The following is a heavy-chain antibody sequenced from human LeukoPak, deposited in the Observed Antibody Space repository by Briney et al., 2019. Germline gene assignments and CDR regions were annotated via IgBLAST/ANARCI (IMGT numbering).Heavy chain of an antibody. D-gene: IGHD3-22*01. CDR2: IYYSASA. CDR1: GGSISSRGYY. V-gene: IGHV4-39*07. Sequence: SSGTLSLTCTVSGGSISSRGYYWGWIRQPPGKGLEWIGSIYYSASAYYNPSLKRRATISVDTSKDQFSLKLSSVTAADTAVYYCARVRYYDYSFVADYYYMDVWGKGTTVTVSS. J-gene: IGHJ6*03. CDR3: ARVRYYDYSFVADYYYMDV.